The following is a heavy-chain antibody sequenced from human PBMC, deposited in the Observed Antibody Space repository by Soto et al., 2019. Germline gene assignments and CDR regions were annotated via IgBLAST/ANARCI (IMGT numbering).Heavy chain of an antibody. CDR2: IYYSGST. D-gene: IGHD3-3*01. CDR3: ARWWSGSRQGFDS. V-gene: IGHV4-31*03. CDR1: GGSISSGDYY. J-gene: IGHJ5*01. Sequence: SETLSLTCTVSGGSISSGDYYWSWIRQHPGKGLEWIGYIYYSGSTYYNPSLKSRVTISVDTSKNQFSLKLSSVTAADTAVYYCARWWSGSRQGFDSRGQGTLVTVSS.